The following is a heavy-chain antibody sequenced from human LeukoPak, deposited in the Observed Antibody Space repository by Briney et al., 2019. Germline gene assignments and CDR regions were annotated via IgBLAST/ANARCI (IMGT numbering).Heavy chain of an antibody. CDR1: GFTFSSYA. CDR2: ISGSGGST. J-gene: IGHJ5*02. D-gene: IGHD3-3*01. CDR3: AKGAAYYDFWSGYSEASSFDP. Sequence: GGSLRLSCAASGFTFSSYAMGWVRQAPGKGLEWVSAISGSGGSTYYADSVKGRFTISRDNSKNTLYLQMNSLRAEDTAVYYCAKGAAYYDFWSGYSEASSFDPWGQGTLVTVSS. V-gene: IGHV3-23*01.